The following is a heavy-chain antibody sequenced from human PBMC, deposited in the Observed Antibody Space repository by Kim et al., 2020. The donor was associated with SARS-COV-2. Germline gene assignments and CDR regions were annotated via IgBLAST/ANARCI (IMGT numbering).Heavy chain of an antibody. CDR3: AVELNVPFTDY. CDR2: INADGTT. J-gene: IGHJ4*02. Sequence: GGSLRLSCAASGFTFSRSGMHWVRQTPGKGLVWVSRINADGTTYYADSVVGRFTIFRDNAKNTLYLQINNLRPEDTTVYYCAVELNVPFTDYLGQGALGTLPS. V-gene: IGHV3-74*01. D-gene: IGHD3-10*02. CDR1: GFTFSRSG.